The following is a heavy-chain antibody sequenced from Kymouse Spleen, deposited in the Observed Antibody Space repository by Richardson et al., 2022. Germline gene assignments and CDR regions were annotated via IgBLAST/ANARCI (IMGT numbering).Heavy chain of an antibody. Sequence: QVQLVESGGGVVQPGRSLRLSCAASGFTFSSYGMHWVRQAPGKGLEWVAVIWYDGSNKYYADSVKGRFTISRDNSKNTLYLQMNSLRAEDTAVYYCARDVFEYSSSSLDYWGQGTLVTVSS. CDR3: ARDVFEYSSSSLDY. D-gene: IGHD6-6*01. V-gene: IGHV3-33*01. CDR1: GFTFSSYG. J-gene: IGHJ4*02. CDR2: IWYDGSNK.